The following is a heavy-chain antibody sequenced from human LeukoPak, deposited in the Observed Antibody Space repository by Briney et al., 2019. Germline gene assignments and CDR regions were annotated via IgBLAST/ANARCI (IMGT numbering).Heavy chain of an antibody. D-gene: IGHD2-15*01. CDR2: FDPEDGET. Sequence: ASVKVSCKASGYTFTSYGISWVRQAPGKGLEWMGGFDPEDGETIYAQKFQGRVTMTEGTSTDTAYMEMSSLRSEDTAVYYCATSSGYCSGGSCYSVPYGMDVWGQGTTVTVSS. CDR1: GYTFTSYG. CDR3: ATSSGYCSGGSCYSVPYGMDV. J-gene: IGHJ6*02. V-gene: IGHV1-24*01.